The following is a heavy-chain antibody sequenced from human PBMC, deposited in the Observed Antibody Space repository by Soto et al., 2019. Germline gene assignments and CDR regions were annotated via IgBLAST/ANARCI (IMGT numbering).Heavy chain of an antibody. CDR3: VRLDCSGTSCYFYGLDV. D-gene: IGHD2-2*01. V-gene: IGHV3-21*06. CDR1: GFTFTSST. CDR2: VSSGSSDK. Sequence: KPGGSLRLSCAASGFTFTSSTMKWVRQAQGKGLEWVSSVSSGSSDKYYADSLRGRFTIARDDAKNSVYLQRKGLRAEDSAVYYCVRLDCSGTSCYFYGLDVWGQGTTVTVSS. J-gene: IGHJ6*02.